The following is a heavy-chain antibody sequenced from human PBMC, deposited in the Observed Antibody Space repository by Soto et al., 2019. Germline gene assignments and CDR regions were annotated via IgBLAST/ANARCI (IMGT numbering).Heavy chain of an antibody. D-gene: IGHD6-25*01. V-gene: IGHV4-38-2*01. CDR1: GYSISSGYY. J-gene: IGHJ6*02. Sequence: SETLSLTCAVSGYSISSGYYWGWIRQPPGKGPEWIGSIYHSGSTYYNPSLKSRVTISVDTSKNQFSLKLSSVTAADTAVYYCARVSRLYYYGMDVWGQGTTVTVSS. CDR3: ARVSRLYYYGMDV. CDR2: IYHSGST.